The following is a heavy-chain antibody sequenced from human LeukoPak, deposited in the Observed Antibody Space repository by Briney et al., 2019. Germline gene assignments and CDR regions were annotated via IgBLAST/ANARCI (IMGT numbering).Heavy chain of an antibody. CDR1: GGSISSSSYY. Sequence: SETLSLTCTVSGGSISSSSYYWGWIRQPPGKGLEWIGSIYYSGSTYYNPSLKSRVTISVDTSKNQFSLKLSSVTAADTAVHYCARHRVSGSYYGWGDWFDPWGQGTLVTVSS. CDR2: IYYSGST. CDR3: ARHRVSGSYYGWGDWFDP. J-gene: IGHJ5*02. V-gene: IGHV4-39*01. D-gene: IGHD1-26*01.